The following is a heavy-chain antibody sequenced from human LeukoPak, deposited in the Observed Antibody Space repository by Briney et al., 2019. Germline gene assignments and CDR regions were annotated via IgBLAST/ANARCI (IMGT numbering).Heavy chain of an antibody. J-gene: IGHJ3*02. Sequence: SETLSLTCTVSGGSISSYYWSWIRQPPGKGLEWIGYIYYSRSTNYNPSLKSRVTISVDTSKNQFSLKLSSVTAADTAVYYCAGLYYDSSMGAFDIWGQGTMVTVSS. V-gene: IGHV4-59*01. D-gene: IGHD3-22*01. CDR1: GGSISSYY. CDR2: IYYSRST. CDR3: AGLYYDSSMGAFDI.